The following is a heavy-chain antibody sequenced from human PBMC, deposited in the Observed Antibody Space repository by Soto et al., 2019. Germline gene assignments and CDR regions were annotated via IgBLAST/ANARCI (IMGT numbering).Heavy chain of an antibody. CDR2: ISGSGGST. J-gene: IGHJ4*02. Sequence: GGSLRLSCAASGFTFSSYAMSWVRQAPGKGLEWVSAISGSGGSTYYADSVKGRFTISRDNSKNTLYLQMNSLRAEDTAVYYCAKDSSSIVLMVYAISRFDYWGQGTLVTVSS. V-gene: IGHV3-23*01. CDR1: GFTFSSYA. CDR3: AKDSSSIVLMVYAISRFDY. D-gene: IGHD2-8*01.